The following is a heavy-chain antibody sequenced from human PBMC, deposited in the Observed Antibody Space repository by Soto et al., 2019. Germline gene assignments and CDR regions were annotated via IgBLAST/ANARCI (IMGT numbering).Heavy chain of an antibody. J-gene: IGHJ5*02. CDR1: GYTFTSYG. D-gene: IGHD2-2*01. Sequence: QVQLVQSGAEVKKPGASVKVSCKASGYTFTSYGISWVRQDPGQGLEWMGWISAYNGNTNYAQKLQGRVTMTTDTSTSTAYMELRSLRSHDTAVYYCARRRIVVVPAAMDNNWFDPWGQGTLVTVSS. V-gene: IGHV1-18*01. CDR2: ISAYNGNT. CDR3: ARRRIVVVPAAMDNNWFDP.